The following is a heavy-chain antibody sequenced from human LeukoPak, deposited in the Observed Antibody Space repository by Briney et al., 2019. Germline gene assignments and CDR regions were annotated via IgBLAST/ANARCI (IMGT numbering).Heavy chain of an antibody. J-gene: IGHJ3*02. CDR3: AKRAVAGIIDAFDI. CDR2: ISSSSSYI. Sequence: GGSLRLSCAASGFTFSSYAMNWVRQAPGKGLEWVSSISSSSSYIYYADSVKGRFTISRDNAKNSLYLQMNSLRAEDTAVYYCAKRAVAGIIDAFDIWGQGTMVTVSS. V-gene: IGHV3-21*01. CDR1: GFTFSSYA. D-gene: IGHD6-19*01.